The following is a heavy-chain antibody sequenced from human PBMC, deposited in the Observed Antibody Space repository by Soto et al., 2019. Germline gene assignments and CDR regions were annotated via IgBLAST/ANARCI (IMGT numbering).Heavy chain of an antibody. CDR3: ARLGPVWSGWNMYV. V-gene: IGHV4-39*01. CDR1: GGSISSSSYY. D-gene: IGHD3-3*01. Sequence: QLQLQESGPGLVKPSETLSLTCTVSGGSISSSSYYWVWIRQPPGKGLEWIGSIYYSGSTYYNPSLKSRVTISVDTSKNQFSLKLSSVTAADTAVYSCARLGPVWSGWNMYVWGKGTTVTVSS. J-gene: IGHJ6*03. CDR2: IYYSGST.